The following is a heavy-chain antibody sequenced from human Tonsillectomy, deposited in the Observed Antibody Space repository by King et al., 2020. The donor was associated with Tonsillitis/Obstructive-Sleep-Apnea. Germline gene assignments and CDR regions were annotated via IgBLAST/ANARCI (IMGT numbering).Heavy chain of an antibody. J-gene: IGHJ5*02. CDR3: ARDLNPAKWNWFDP. V-gene: IGHV3-48*02. CDR2: ISSSSDTI. Sequence: VQLVESGGGWVQPGGSLRLSCVASGFTFSSYTLNLFRQAPGKGLEWLSYISSSSDTIFYADSVKGRFTVSRDNAKNSLFLQMNSLRDEDTAVYYCARDLNPAKWNWFDPWGQGTLVTVSS. D-gene: IGHD2-2*01. CDR1: GFTFSSYT.